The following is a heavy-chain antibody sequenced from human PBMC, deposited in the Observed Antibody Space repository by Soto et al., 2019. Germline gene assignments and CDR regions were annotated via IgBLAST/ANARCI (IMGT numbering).Heavy chain of an antibody. CDR3: AADRHSSGYY. Sequence: GASVKVSCKASGFTFTSCAVQWVRQARGQRLEWIGWIVVGSGNTNYAQKFQERVTITRDMSTSTAYMELSSLRSEDTAVYYCAADRHSSGYYWGQGTLVTVSS. CDR1: GFTFTSCA. J-gene: IGHJ4*02. CDR2: IVVGSGNT. D-gene: IGHD3-22*01. V-gene: IGHV1-58*01.